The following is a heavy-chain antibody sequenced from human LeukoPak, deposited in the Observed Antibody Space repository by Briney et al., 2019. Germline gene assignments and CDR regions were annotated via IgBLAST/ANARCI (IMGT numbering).Heavy chain of an antibody. CDR3: TRGGYSDYDYRPYV. Sequence: SETLSLTCTVSGGSFSTFYSSWIRQPPGKARGWSGYIYHTGGTNYSPSLKSRVAISVATSKNQFSLKLRSVTAAETAVYYCTRGGYSDYDYRPYVWGQGTLVTVSS. J-gene: IGHJ4*02. D-gene: IGHD5-12*01. CDR2: IYHTGGT. V-gene: IGHV4-59*01. CDR1: GGSFSTFY.